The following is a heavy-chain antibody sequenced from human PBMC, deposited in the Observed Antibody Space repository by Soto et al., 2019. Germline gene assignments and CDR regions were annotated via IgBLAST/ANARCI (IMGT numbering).Heavy chain of an antibody. V-gene: IGHV1-18*01. J-gene: IGHJ5*02. CDR1: GYTFTSYG. D-gene: IGHD6-13*01. Sequence: ASVKVSCKASGYTFTSYGISWVRQAPGQGLEWMGWISAYNGNTNYAQKLQGRVTMTTDTSTSTAYMELRSLRSDDTAVYYCARVSDSSSWYAGGYNWFDPWGQGTLVTVSS. CDR2: ISAYNGNT. CDR3: ARVSDSSSWYAGGYNWFDP.